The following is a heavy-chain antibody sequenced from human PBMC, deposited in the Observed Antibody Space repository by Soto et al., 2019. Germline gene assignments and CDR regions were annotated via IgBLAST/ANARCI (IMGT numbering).Heavy chain of an antibody. V-gene: IGHV3-11*01. CDR3: VCVPSGLKWLHLEDFDL. D-gene: IGHD5-12*01. Sequence: QVQLVESGGGLVKPGGSLRLSCAASGFTFSDYYMSWIRQARGKGLEWVSYISSSGSTIYYADSVKGRFTISRDNAKNSLYLQMNSLRVEDTAVYYCVCVPSGLKWLHLEDFDLWGRGHLVTVSS. CDR2: ISSSGSTI. CDR1: GFTFSDYY. J-gene: IGHJ2*01.